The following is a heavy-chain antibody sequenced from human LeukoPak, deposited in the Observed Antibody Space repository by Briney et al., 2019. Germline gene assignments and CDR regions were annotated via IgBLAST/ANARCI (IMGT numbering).Heavy chain of an antibody. J-gene: IGHJ1*01. CDR3: AKGLQYCGGDCYSVYFQH. D-gene: IGHD2-21*02. CDR2: ISGSGDRT. CDR1: GFTFGKYW. V-gene: IGHV3-23*01. Sequence: PGGSLRLSCVASGFTFGKYWMSWVRQAPGKGLEWVSSISGSGDRTYYADSVNGRFAISRDNSKNTLYLQMNSLRAEDTAVYYCAKGLQYCGGDCYSVYFQHWGQGTLVTVSS.